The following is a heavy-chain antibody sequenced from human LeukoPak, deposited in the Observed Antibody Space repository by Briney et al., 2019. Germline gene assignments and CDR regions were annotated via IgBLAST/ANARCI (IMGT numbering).Heavy chain of an antibody. Sequence: SETLSLTCAVSGYSISSGYYWGWIRQPPGKGLEWIGSIYHSGSTYYNPSLKSRVTISVDTSKNQFSLKLSSVTAADTAVYYCARRGAGTNYMDVWGKGTTVTVSS. CDR1: GYSISSGYY. D-gene: IGHD1-26*01. J-gene: IGHJ6*03. CDR3: ARRGAGTNYMDV. V-gene: IGHV4-38-2*01. CDR2: IYHSGST.